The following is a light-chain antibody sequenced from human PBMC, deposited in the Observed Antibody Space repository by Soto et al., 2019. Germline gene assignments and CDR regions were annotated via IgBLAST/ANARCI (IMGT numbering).Light chain of an antibody. CDR1: QSVSSSY. Sequence: EIVLTQSPGTLSLSPGERATLSCRASQSVSSSYLAWYQQKPGQAPRLLIYGASSRATGIPERFSGSGSGTDFTLTISRLEPDDFAVYYCQQYGSSPTFGGGTKVEIK. V-gene: IGKV3-20*01. CDR2: GAS. CDR3: QQYGSSPT. J-gene: IGKJ4*01.